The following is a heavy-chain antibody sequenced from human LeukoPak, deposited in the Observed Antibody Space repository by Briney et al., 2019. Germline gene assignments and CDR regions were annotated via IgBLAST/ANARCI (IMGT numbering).Heavy chain of an antibody. CDR1: GGSISSNSYY. J-gene: IGHJ4*02. Sequence: SETLSLTCTVSGGSISSNSYYWGWIRQPPGKGLKWIGSIYYSGSTNYNPSLKSRVTISVDTSKNQFSLKLSSVTAADTAVYYCARGLITMVRGVINYYFDYWGQGTLVTVSS. D-gene: IGHD3-10*01. CDR2: IYYSGST. V-gene: IGHV4-39*07. CDR3: ARGLITMVRGVINYYFDY.